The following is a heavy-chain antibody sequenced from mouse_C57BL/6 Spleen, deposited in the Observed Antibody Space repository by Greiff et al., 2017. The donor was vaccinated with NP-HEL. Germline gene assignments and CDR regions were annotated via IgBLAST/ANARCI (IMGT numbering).Heavy chain of an antibody. J-gene: IGHJ2*01. V-gene: IGHV14-2*01. CDR3: ARRYGSSYEY. D-gene: IGHD1-1*01. CDR2: IDPEDGET. CDR1: GFNIKVYY. Sequence: VQLQQSGAELVKPGASVKLSCTASGFNIKVYYMHWVKQRTEQGLEWIGRIDPEDGETKYAPKFQGKATITADTSSNTAYLQLSSLTSEDTAVYYCARRYGSSYEYWGQGTTLTVSS.